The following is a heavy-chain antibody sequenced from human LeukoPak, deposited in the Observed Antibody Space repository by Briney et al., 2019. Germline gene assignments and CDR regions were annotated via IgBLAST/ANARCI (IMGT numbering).Heavy chain of an antibody. D-gene: IGHD6-13*01. CDR1: GGSISSNIYY. CDR2: IYYSGST. CDR3: ARGVVAAAGRTFDF. Sequence: SETLSLTCTVSGGSISSNIYYWGWIRRPPGKGLEWIGSIYYSGSTNYNPSLKSRVTISLDTSQNQFSLKLSSLTAADTAVYYCARGVVAAAGRTFDFWGQGTLVTVSS. V-gene: IGHV4-39*07. J-gene: IGHJ4*02.